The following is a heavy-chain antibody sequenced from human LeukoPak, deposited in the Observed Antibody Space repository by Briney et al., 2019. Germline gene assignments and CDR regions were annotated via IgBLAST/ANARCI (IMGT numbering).Heavy chain of an antibody. CDR1: GFTVSSNY. J-gene: IGHJ4*02. CDR3: AKKPNTSVMTLYYFHY. V-gene: IGHV3-66*01. Sequence: PGGSLRLSCAASGFTVSSNYMSWVRQAPGKGLEWVSVIYSGGSTYYADSVKGRFTISRDNSKNTLYLQMNSLRAEDTAVYYCAKKPNTSVMTLYYFHYWGQGTLVTVSS. D-gene: IGHD2-8*01. CDR2: IYSGGST.